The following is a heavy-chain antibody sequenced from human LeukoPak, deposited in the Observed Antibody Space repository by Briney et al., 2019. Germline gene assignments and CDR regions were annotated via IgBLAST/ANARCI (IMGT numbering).Heavy chain of an antibody. V-gene: IGHV4-39*01. J-gene: IGHJ4*02. CDR2: IYYSGST. CDR3: ARHTYNLNNARTFDY. D-gene: IGHD1/OR15-1a*01. CDR1: GGSISSSSSY. Sequence: SETLSLTCTVSGGSISSSSSYWAWIRQPPGKGLEWVASIYYSGSTYYYPSLKSRVTISVDTSNNQFSLKLSSVTAADTALYYCARHTYNLNNARTFDYWGQGTLVTVSS.